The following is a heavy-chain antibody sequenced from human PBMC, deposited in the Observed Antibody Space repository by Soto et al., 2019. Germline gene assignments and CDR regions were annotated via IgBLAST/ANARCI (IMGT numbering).Heavy chain of an antibody. J-gene: IGHJ4*02. CDR2: IYYSGST. D-gene: IGHD3-3*01. CDR3: ARHLRGHGFLEWLLFFDY. V-gene: IGHV4-39*01. CDR1: GGSISSSSYY. Sequence: QLQLQESGPGLVKPSETLSLTCTVSGGSISSSSYYWGWIRQPPGKGLEWIGSIYYSGSTYYNPSLQSRVTISVDTSKNQFSLKLSSVTAADPAVYYCARHLRGHGFLEWLLFFDYWGQGTLVTVSS.